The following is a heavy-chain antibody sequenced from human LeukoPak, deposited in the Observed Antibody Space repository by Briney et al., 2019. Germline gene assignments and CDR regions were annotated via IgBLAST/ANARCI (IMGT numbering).Heavy chain of an antibody. CDR3: ARERPGESPLVFYGMDV. V-gene: IGHV1-2*02. D-gene: IGHD3-16*01. J-gene: IGHJ6*02. CDR2: INPNSGGT. CDR1: GYTFTGYY. Sequence: ASVKVSCKASGYTFTGYYMHWVRQAPGQGLEWMGWINPNSGGTDYAQKFQGRVTMTRDTSISTAYTELSRLRSDDTAVYYCARERPGESPLVFYGMDVWGQGTTVTVSS.